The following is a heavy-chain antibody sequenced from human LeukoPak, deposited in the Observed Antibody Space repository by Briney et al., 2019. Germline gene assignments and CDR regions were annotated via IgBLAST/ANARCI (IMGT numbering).Heavy chain of an antibody. J-gene: IGHJ4*02. D-gene: IGHD4-17*01. CDR3: AKLLPSDPTVTTYPYYFDY. CDR1: GFTFSSYG. CDR2: ISGSGGST. Sequence: GGSLRLSCAASGFTFSSYGMHWVRQAPGKGLEWVSAISGSGGSTYYADSVKGRFTISRDNSKNTLYLQMNSLRAEDTAVYYCAKLLPSDPTVTTYPYYFDYWGQGTLVTVSS. V-gene: IGHV3-23*01.